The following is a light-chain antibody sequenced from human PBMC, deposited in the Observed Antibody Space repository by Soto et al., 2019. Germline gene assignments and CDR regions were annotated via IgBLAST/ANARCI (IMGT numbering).Light chain of an antibody. CDR1: QSVSRY. CDR3: QHRFSGPLT. CDR2: DTS. V-gene: IGKV3-11*01. Sequence: EIGLTQSPATLSLSPGDRATLSCRASQSVSRYLAWYQQKPGQAPRLLIHDTSTRANGLPDTFSGSGSGTEFTLTISSLGAEDSAMYYCQHRFSGPLTCGGGTHVEIK. J-gene: IGKJ4*01.